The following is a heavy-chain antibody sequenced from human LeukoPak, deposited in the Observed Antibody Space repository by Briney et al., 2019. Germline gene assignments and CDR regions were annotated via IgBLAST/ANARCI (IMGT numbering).Heavy chain of an antibody. Sequence: SETLSLTCTVSGGSLSGYYWSWIRQPPGKGLEWIAYIYYSGSTNYNPSLKSRVTISVDTSKNQFSLKLSSVTAADTAVYYCARGWYNGSYRFDYWGQGTLVTVSS. D-gene: IGHD1-26*01. CDR3: ARGWYNGSYRFDY. CDR1: GGSLSGYY. CDR2: IYYSGST. J-gene: IGHJ4*02. V-gene: IGHV4-59*01.